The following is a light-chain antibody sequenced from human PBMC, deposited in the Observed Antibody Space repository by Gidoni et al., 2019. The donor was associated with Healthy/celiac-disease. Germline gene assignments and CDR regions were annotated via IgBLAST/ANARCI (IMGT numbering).Light chain of an antibody. Sequence: DIQMTQSPSSLSASVGDRVTITCRASQSISSYLNWDQQKPGNAPKLLIYAASSLQSWVPSRFSGSGSWTDFTLTISSLQPEDFATYYCQQSYSTPGTFGQGTKVEIK. CDR1: QSISSY. CDR2: AAS. CDR3: QQSYSTPGT. V-gene: IGKV1-39*01. J-gene: IGKJ1*01.